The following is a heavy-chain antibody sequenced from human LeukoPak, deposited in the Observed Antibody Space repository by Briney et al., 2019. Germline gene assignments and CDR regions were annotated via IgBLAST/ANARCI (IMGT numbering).Heavy chain of an antibody. D-gene: IGHD2-2*01. Sequence: QPGGSLRLSCAASGFTFSSYSMNWVRQAPGKGLEWVSYISSSSSTIYYADSVKGRFTISRDNAKNSLYLQMNSLRAEDTAVYYCASGSYCSSTSCYPIWGQGTLVTVSP. CDR2: ISSSSSTI. V-gene: IGHV3-48*04. J-gene: IGHJ4*02. CDR3: ASGSYCSSTSCYPI. CDR1: GFTFSSYS.